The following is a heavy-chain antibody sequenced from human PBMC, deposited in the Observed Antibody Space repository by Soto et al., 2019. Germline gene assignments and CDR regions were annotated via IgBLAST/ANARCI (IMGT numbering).Heavy chain of an antibody. CDR3: ARVGGSIAVAVPYYYYYYMDV. V-gene: IGHV4-34*01. CDR2: INHSGST. Sequence: PSETLSLTCAVYGGSFSGYYWSWIRQPPGKGLEWIGEINHSGSTNYNPSLKSRVTISVDTSKDQFSLKLSSVTAADTAVYYCARVGGSIAVAVPYYYYYYMDVWGKGTTVTVSS. D-gene: IGHD6-19*01. CDR1: GGSFSGYY. J-gene: IGHJ6*03.